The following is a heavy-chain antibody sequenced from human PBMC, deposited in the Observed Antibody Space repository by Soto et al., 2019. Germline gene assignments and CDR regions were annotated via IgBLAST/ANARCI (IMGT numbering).Heavy chain of an antibody. CDR2: ISAYNDNT. D-gene: IGHD3-10*01. J-gene: IGHJ4*02. V-gene: IGHV1-18*01. CDR1: GFTFTSYA. Sequence: QVQLVQSGAEVKKPGASVKVSCRASGFTFTSYAISWVRQAPGQGLEWMGWISAYNDNTNYAQNLQVRGTMPTDTTTSTAYMELSSLRSDDTFVYLGARGWFGEFVTYFDFWGQVTLVTVST. CDR3: ARGWFGEFVTYFDF.